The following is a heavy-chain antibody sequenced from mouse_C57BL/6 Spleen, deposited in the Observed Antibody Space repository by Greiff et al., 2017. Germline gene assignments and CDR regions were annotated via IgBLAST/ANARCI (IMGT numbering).Heavy chain of an antibody. D-gene: IGHD1-1*01. CDR1: GFTFSDYG. CDR3: ARSITTVLGGDYYAMDY. Sequence: EVKVVESGGGLVKPGGSLKLSCAASGFTFSDYGMHWVRQAPEKGLEWVAYISSGSSTIYYADTVKGRFTISRDNAKNTLFLQMTSLRSEDTAMYYCARSITTVLGGDYYAMDYWGQGTSVTVSS. CDR2: ISSGSSTI. V-gene: IGHV5-17*01. J-gene: IGHJ4*01.